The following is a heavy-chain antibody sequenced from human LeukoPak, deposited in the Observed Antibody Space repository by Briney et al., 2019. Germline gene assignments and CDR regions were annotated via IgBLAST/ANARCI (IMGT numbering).Heavy chain of an antibody. J-gene: IGHJ4*02. CDR2: ISDDGSNK. CDR1: GFTFSSYA. D-gene: IGHD6-13*01. V-gene: IGHV3-30*14. CDR3: ARDRRAAAASENYFDY. Sequence: GGSLRLSCAASGFTFSSYAMHWVRQAPGKGLEGVAVISDDGSNKYYADSVKGRFTISRDNSKNTLYLQMSSLRAEDTAVYYCARDRRAAAASENYFDYWGQGTLVTVSS.